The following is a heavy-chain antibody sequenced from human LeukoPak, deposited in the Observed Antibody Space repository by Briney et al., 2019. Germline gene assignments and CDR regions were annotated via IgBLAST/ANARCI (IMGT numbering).Heavy chain of an antibody. CDR1: GYTFTGYY. Sequence: ASVKVSCKASGYTFTGYYMHWVRQAPGQGLEWMGWINPNSGGTNYAQKLQGRVTVTRDTSISTAYMELSRLRSDDTAVYYCAREKIAAAGTVIGFDPWGQGTLVTVSS. D-gene: IGHD6-13*01. J-gene: IGHJ5*02. V-gene: IGHV1-2*02. CDR2: INPNSGGT. CDR3: AREKIAAAGTVIGFDP.